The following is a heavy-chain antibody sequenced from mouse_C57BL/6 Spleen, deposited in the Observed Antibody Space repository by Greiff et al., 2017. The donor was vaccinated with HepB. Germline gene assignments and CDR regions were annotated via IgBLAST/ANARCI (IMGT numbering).Heavy chain of an antibody. CDR1: GFTFSSYA. D-gene: IGHD4-1*01. CDR3: ARENWDPQYFDY. J-gene: IGHJ2*01. V-gene: IGHV5-4*01. CDR2: ISDGGSYT. Sequence: DVHLVESGGGLVKPGGSLKLSCAASGFTFSSYAMSWVRQTPEKRLEWVATISDGGSYTYYPDNVKGRFTISRDNAKNNLYLQMSHLKSEDTAMYYCARENWDPQYFDYWGQGTTLTVSS.